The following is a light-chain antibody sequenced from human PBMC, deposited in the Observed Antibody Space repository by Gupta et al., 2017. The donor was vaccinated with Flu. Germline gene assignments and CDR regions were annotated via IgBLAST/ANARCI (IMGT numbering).Light chain of an antibody. V-gene: IGLV2-11*01. J-gene: IGLJ3*02. CDR1: SSDVGGYNY. CDR3: CSDAGKFTWV. CDR2: DVR. Sequence: SALTQPRSVSGSPRPSVTMSCTGTSSDVGGYNYVSWYQQHPGKAPKLMIYDVRKRPAGVPDRFSGSKFGNTASLTISGLQEDDEADYFCCSDAGKFTWVFGGGTRLTVL.